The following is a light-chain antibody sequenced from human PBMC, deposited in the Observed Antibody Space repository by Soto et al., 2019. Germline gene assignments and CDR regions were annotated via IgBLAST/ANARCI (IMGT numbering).Light chain of an antibody. CDR2: DVT. CDR3: SSSTSSNTLI. CDR1: SSDVGGYNY. J-gene: IGLJ2*01. Sequence: QSALAQPASVSGSPGQSITISCTGTSSDVGGYNYVSWYQQHPGKVPKIMIYDVTSRPSGVSHRFSGSKSGNTASLTISGLQAEDEADYYCSSSTSSNTLIFGGGTKVTVL. V-gene: IGLV2-14*01.